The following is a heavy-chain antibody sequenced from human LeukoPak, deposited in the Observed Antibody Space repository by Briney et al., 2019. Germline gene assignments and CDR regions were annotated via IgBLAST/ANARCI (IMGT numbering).Heavy chain of an antibody. CDR3: ARRGYGYGYLDY. J-gene: IGHJ4*02. CDR1: GFIFGDYS. CDR2: IRTKVYGGTT. D-gene: IGHD5-18*01. V-gene: IGHV3-49*03. Sequence: PGRSLTLSCTASGFIFGDYSMSWLRQAPGKGLEWVPFIRTKVYGGTTEYAASVKGRFTISRDDSESIAYLQMNSLKTEDTAVYCCARRGYGYGYLDYWGQGTLVTVSS.